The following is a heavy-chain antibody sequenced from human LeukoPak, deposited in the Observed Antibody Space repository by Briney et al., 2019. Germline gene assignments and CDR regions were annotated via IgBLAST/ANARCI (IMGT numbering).Heavy chain of an antibody. CDR1: GFTFSSYA. CDR2: ISGSGGST. CDR3: AKDRDIVLMVYAIGDGFDY. V-gene: IGHV3-23*01. Sequence: GGSLRLSCAASGFTFSSYAMSWVRQAPGKGLEWVSSISGSGGSTYYADSVKGRFTISRDNSKNTLYLQMNSLRAEDTAVYYCAKDRDIVLMVYAIGDGFDYWGQGTLVTVSS. J-gene: IGHJ4*02. D-gene: IGHD2-8*01.